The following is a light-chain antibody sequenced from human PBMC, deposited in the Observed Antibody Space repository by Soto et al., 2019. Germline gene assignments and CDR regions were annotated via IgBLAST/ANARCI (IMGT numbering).Light chain of an antibody. V-gene: IGKV3-20*01. CDR2: GAS. CDR3: QQYGSSPPYT. J-gene: IGKJ2*01. Sequence: EIVLTQSPGTLSLSPGERATLSCRASQSISSSYLGWYQQKPGQAPRLLIYGASTRAIGIPDRFSGSGSGTDFTLTISRLEPEDFAVYYCQQYGSSPPYTFGQGTKLEIK. CDR1: QSISSSY.